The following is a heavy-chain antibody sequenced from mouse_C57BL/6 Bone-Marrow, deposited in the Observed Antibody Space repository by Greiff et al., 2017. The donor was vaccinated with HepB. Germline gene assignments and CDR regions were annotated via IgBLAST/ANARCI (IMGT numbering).Heavy chain of an antibody. CDR2: IRSKSSNYAT. J-gene: IGHJ2*01. V-gene: IGHV10-3*01. CDR1: GFTFNTYA. Sequence: DVQLVESGGGLVQPKGSLKLSCAASGFTFNTYAMHWVRQAPGKGLEWVARIRSKSSNYATYYADSVKDRFTISRDDTQSMLYLQMNNLKTEDTAMYYCVREVHYYGSHYFDYWGQGTTLTVSS. D-gene: IGHD1-1*01. CDR3: VREVHYYGSHYFDY.